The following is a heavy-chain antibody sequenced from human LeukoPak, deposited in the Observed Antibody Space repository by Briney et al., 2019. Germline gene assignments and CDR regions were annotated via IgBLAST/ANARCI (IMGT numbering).Heavy chain of an antibody. J-gene: IGHJ4*02. Sequence: GGSLRLSCAASGLTVGFKCMSWVRQAPGKGLEWVSIIYSGGSTYYADSVKGRFTISRDNSKNTLYLQMNSLRAEDTAVYYCARGPAIFGSDFDYWGQGTLVTVSS. D-gene: IGHD3-9*01. V-gene: IGHV3-66*01. CDR1: GLTVGFKC. CDR3: ARGPAIFGSDFDY. CDR2: IYSGGST.